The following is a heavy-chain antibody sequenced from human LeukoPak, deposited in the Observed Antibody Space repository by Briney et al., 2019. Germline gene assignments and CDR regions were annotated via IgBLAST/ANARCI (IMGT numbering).Heavy chain of an antibody. CDR1: GFTFTSYG. J-gene: IGHJ4*02. D-gene: IGHD6-13*01. Sequence: GGSLRLSCAASGFTFTSYGMHWVRQAPGKGLEWVTFIRYDGSDKYYVDSVQGRFTISRDNSKNTMYLQMNSLRPEDTAIYYCAKDKAPLLRSTSYAFDHWGQGTHVTVSS. CDR2: IRYDGSDK. V-gene: IGHV3-30*02. CDR3: AKDKAPLLRSTSYAFDH.